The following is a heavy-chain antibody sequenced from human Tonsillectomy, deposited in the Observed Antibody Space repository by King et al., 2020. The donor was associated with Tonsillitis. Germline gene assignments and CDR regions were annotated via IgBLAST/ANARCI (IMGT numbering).Heavy chain of an antibody. V-gene: IGHV1-2*02. Sequence: QLVQSGAEVKKPGASVKVSCKASGYTFTVYYIHWVRQAPGQRLEWVGWINPNTGTTNYAQKFQGRVTMTRDTSISTAYMELNNLRSDDTAVYYCATTPYIPYFFDYWGQGALVTVSS. CDR1: GYTFTVYY. CDR2: INPNTGTT. J-gene: IGHJ4*02. D-gene: IGHD1-1*01. CDR3: ATTPYIPYFFDY.